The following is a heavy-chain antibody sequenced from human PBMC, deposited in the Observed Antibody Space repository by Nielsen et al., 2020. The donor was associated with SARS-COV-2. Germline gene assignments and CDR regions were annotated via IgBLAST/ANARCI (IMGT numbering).Heavy chain of an antibody. CDR3: ARQGGDHDIDY. D-gene: IGHD4-17*01. Sequence: GGSLRLSCAASGFTFSSYAISWVRQAPGQELEWMGGIIPIFGTANYAQKFQGRVTITADESTSTAYMELSSLRSEDTAVYYCARQGGDHDIDYWGQGTLVTVSS. CDR1: GFTFSSYA. J-gene: IGHJ4*02. CDR2: IIPIFGTA. V-gene: IGHV1-69*01.